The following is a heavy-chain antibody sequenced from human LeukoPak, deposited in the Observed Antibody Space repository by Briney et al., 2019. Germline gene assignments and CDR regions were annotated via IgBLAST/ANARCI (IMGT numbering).Heavy chain of an antibody. D-gene: IGHD1-26*01. Sequence: PSETLSLTCSVSDVSINSYYWNWIRRPPGKGLEWIGYIYYNGITNYSPSLKSRVTMSVDTSKNLFSLKVSSVTAADTAVYYCARGRSNYYGMDVWGQGTTVTVSS. J-gene: IGHJ6*02. CDR2: IYYNGIT. V-gene: IGHV4-59*01. CDR3: ARGRSNYYGMDV. CDR1: DVSINSYY.